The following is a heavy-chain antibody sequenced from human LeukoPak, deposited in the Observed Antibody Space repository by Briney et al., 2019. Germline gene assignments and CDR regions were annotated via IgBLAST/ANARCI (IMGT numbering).Heavy chain of an antibody. CDR1: RFTVSSNY. CDR3: ARSYYDSSGYYPGAFDI. CDR2: IHSGGST. V-gene: IGHV3-66*02. Sequence: GGPLRLSCAASRFTVSSNYMSWVRQAPGKGLEWVSVIHSGGSTYYADSVKGRFTISRDNPKNTLYLQMNSLRAEDTAVYYCARSYYDSSGYYPGAFDIWGQGTMVTVSS. D-gene: IGHD3-22*01. J-gene: IGHJ3*02.